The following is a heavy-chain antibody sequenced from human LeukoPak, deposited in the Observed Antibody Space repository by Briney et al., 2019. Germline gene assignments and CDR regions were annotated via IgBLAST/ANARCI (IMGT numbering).Heavy chain of an antibody. J-gene: IGHJ4*02. Sequence: ALVKVSCKASGYTFTSYGISWVRQAPGQGLEWMGWINAYNGNTNYAQKLQGRVTMTTDTSTSTAYMELRSLRSDDTAVYYCARARSPSSSWSYWGQGTLVTVSS. V-gene: IGHV1-18*01. D-gene: IGHD6-6*01. CDR2: INAYNGNT. CDR3: ARARSPSSSWSY. CDR1: GYTFTSYG.